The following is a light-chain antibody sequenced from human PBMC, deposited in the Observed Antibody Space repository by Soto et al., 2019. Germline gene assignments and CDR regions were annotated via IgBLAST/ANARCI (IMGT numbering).Light chain of an antibody. J-gene: IGLJ3*02. CDR2: DNS. Sequence: QSVLTQPPSVSGAPGQRVTISCTGSSSNIGAGYDVHWYQQLPGTAPNLLIYDNSNRPSGVPDRFSGSKSGTSASLAITGLQAEDEADYYCQSYDNGLGAWVFGGGTKLTVL. CDR3: QSYDNGLGAWV. CDR1: SSNIGAGYD. V-gene: IGLV1-40*01.